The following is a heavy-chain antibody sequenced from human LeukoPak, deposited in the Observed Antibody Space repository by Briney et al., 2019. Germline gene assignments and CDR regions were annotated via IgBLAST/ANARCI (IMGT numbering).Heavy chain of an antibody. D-gene: IGHD6-19*01. CDR2: IRYDGSNK. CDR1: GFTFSSYG. Sequence: GGSLRLFCAASGFTFSSYGMHWVRQAPGKGLEWVAFIRYDGSNKYYADSVKGRFTISRDNSKKTLYLQMNSLRAEDTAVYYCARVDGGWLVRYYYMDVWGKGTTVTISS. CDR3: ARVDGGWLVRYYYMDV. J-gene: IGHJ6*03. V-gene: IGHV3-30*02.